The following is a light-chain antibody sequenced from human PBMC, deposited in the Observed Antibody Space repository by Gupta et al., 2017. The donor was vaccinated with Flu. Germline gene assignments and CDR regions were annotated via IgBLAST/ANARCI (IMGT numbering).Light chain of an antibody. CDR3: SAGDSSLNGAV. CDR2: RNN. J-gene: IGLJ3*02. CDR1: TNNVGNQG. Sequence: AGLTQPPSLSTGLRQPATLTCTGNTNNVGNQGAAWLQQHQGHPPKVLSDRNNNRPSGIPERFSASRSGNTASLTITGLQPEDEADYYCSAGDSSLNGAVFGGGTKVTVL. V-gene: IGLV10-54*04.